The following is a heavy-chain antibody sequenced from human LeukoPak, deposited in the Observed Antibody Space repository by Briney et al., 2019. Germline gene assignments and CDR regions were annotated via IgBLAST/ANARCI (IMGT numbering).Heavy chain of an antibody. CDR2: IYTGGGT. Sequence: PGGSLRLSCAASGFTVSSNYMSWVRQAPGKGLEWVSVIYTGGGTNYADSVKGRFTISRDNSKNTLYLQMNSLRAEDTAVYYCARTPGYSSGWYSPVDYWGQGTLVTVSS. CDR3: ARTPGYSSGWYSPVDY. V-gene: IGHV3-66*02. J-gene: IGHJ4*02. CDR1: GFTVSSNY. D-gene: IGHD6-19*01.